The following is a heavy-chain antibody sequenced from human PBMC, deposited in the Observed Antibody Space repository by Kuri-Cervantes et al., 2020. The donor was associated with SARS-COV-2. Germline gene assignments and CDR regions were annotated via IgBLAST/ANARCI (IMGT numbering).Heavy chain of an antibody. V-gene: IGHV1-2*04. Sequence: ASVKVSCKASGYTFTGYYIHWVRQAPGQGLEWMGWINPNSGGTNSAQGFQGWVTMTRDTSISTVYMELSRLRSHDTAVYFCARDLLDDLVVKSARRNYYYAMDVWGQGTTVTVSS. CDR3: ARDLLDDLVVKSARRNYYYAMDV. J-gene: IGHJ6*02. D-gene: IGHD2-2*01. CDR2: INPNSGGT. CDR1: GYTFTGYY.